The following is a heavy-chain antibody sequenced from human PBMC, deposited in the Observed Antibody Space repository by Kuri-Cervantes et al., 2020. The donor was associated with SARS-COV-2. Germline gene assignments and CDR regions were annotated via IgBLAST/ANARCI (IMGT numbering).Heavy chain of an antibody. CDR1: GFTFHDYG. CDR2: ISSSSSYI. D-gene: IGHD1-7*01. CDR3: ARMYNWNYGYLDDY. Sequence: GGSLRLSCAASGFTFHDYGMSWVRQAPGKGLEWVSSISSSSSYIYYADSVKGRFTISRDNAKNSLYLQMNSLRAEDTAVYYCARMYNWNYGYLDDYWGQGTLVTVSS. V-gene: IGHV3-21*01. J-gene: IGHJ4*02.